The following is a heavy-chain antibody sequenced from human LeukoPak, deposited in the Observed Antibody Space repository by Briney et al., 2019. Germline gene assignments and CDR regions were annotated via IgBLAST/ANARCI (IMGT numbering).Heavy chain of an antibody. J-gene: IGHJ2*01. V-gene: IGHV4-59*01. Sequence: SETLSLTCTVSGGSISSYYWSWIRQPPGKGLEWIGYIYYSGSTNYNPSLNSRITISIDTSKNQFSLKLSSVTAADTAVYYCARAELEYWYFDLWGQGTLVTVSS. CDR3: ARAELEYWYFDL. CDR2: IYYSGST. CDR1: GGSISSYY. D-gene: IGHD1-1*01.